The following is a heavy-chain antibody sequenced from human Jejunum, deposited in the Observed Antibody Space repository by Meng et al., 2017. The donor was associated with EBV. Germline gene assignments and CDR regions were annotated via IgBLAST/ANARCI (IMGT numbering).Heavy chain of an antibody. Sequence: QVQVQGSGPGLVKPSETLSLTCAVSGGSVSSGSYYWSWIRQPPGKGLEWIGFVSDYGSTRYNSSLKSRITISADTSKNQFSLKLTSVTPADTAIYYCARDFSSGYFAYWGQGTLVTVSS. CDR1: GGSVSSGSYY. CDR3: ARDFSSGYFAY. V-gene: IGHV4-61*01. CDR2: VSDYGST. D-gene: IGHD3-22*01. J-gene: IGHJ4*02.